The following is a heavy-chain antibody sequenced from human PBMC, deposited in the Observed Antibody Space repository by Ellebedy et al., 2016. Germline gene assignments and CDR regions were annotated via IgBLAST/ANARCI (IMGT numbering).Heavy chain of an antibody. V-gene: IGHV3-30*03. CDR3: ARDTGSVDPNAFDI. D-gene: IGHD1-26*01. Sequence: GESLKISCTASGFIFTTYGIHWVRQPPGGGLHWVSAISSDGRNKYYADSVKGRFTISRDNSKNTVYLEMNSLRGEDTAVYYCARDTGSVDPNAFDIWGQGSMVTVSS. J-gene: IGHJ3*02. CDR1: GFIFTTYG. CDR2: ISSDGRNK.